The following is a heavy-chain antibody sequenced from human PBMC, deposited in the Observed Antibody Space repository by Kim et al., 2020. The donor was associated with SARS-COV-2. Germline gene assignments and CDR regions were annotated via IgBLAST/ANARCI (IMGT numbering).Heavy chain of an antibody. Sequence: GESLKISCKGSGYSFTNYWITWVRQMPGNGLEWMGRIDPSDSYTSYSPSFQGHVTISADKSISTAYLQWSSLKASDTAIYYCARHEQWADLDYWGQGTLVTVSS. CDR1: GYSFTNYW. CDR3: ARHEQWADLDY. J-gene: IGHJ4*02. CDR2: IDPSDSYT. D-gene: IGHD6-19*01. V-gene: IGHV5-10-1*01.